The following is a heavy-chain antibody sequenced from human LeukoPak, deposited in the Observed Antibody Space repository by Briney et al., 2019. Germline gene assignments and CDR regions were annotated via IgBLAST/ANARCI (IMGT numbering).Heavy chain of an antibody. CDR3: AREGTAGTNLNWFDP. J-gene: IGHJ5*02. V-gene: IGHV4-59*01. CDR1: GGSISSYY. CDR2: ISYSGST. D-gene: IGHD1-1*01. Sequence: SETLSLTCTVSGGSISSYYWGWIWQPPGKGLEWIGYISYSGSTNFNPSLKSRVTISVDTSKNQFSLKLSSVTAADTAVYYCAREGTAGTNLNWFDPWGQGTLVTVSS.